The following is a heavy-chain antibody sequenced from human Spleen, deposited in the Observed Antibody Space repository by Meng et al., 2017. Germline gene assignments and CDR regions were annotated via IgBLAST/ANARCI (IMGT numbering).Heavy chain of an antibody. CDR2: FYYSGST. Sequence: VHLTELRPGLVKPSLTLSLACTWFAGSTSSGGFSRCWIRQLPGNDREWIGYFYYSGSTYYNPSLKSLFTISLDTSKNQSSLKLSSVTAADTAVYYCARDLSGYGWFDPWGQGTLVTVSS. D-gene: IGHD5-18*01. CDR3: ARDLSGYGWFDP. CDR1: AGSTSSGGFS. J-gene: IGHJ5*02. V-gene: IGHV4-31*01.